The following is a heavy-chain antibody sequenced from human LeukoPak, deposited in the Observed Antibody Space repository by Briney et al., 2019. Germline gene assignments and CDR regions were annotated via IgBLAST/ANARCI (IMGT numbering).Heavy chain of an antibody. J-gene: IGHJ4*02. CDR2: MTGSGGST. CDR1: GFTFGSYA. D-gene: IGHD3-22*01. V-gene: IGHV3-23*01. Sequence: GGSLRLSCAASGFTFGSYAMTWVRQAPGKGLEWVSAMTGSGGSTYYADSVKGRFTISRDNSKNTLYLQMNSLRAEDTAEYFCAKSSSFYYDSSGYYLLDYWGQGTLLTVSS. CDR3: AKSSSFYYDSSGYYLLDY.